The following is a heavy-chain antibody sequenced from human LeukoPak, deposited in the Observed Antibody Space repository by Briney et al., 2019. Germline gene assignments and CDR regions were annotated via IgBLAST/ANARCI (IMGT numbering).Heavy chain of an antibody. Sequence: KPSETLSLTCAVYGGSFSGYYWSWIRQPPGKGLEWIGEINHSGSTNYNPSLKSRVTISVDTSKNQFSLKLSSVTAADTAVYYCARRRITIFGVVIYNWFDPWGQGTLVTVSS. CDR2: INHSGST. CDR3: ARRRITIFGVVIYNWFDP. D-gene: IGHD3-3*01. J-gene: IGHJ5*02. V-gene: IGHV4-34*01. CDR1: GGSFSGYY.